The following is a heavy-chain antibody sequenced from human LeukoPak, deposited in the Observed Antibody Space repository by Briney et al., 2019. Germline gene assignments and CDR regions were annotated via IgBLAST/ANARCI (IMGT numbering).Heavy chain of an antibody. CDR3: ARYTTAAFDF. V-gene: IGHV5-51*01. CDR1: GYSFTSYW. Sequence: GESLKISCKGSGYSFTSYWIGWVRQMPGKGLEWMGIIYPGDSDTRESPSFQGQFTISADKSISTAYLQWSGLKASDTAIYYCARYTTAAFDFWGQGTLVTVSS. D-gene: IGHD6-13*01. J-gene: IGHJ4*02. CDR2: IYPGDSDT.